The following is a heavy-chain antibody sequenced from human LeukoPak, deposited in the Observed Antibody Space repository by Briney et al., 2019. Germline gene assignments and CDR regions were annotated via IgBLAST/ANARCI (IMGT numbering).Heavy chain of an antibody. CDR1: GFTVSSNY. CDR2: IYSGGST. D-gene: IGHD6-13*01. V-gene: IGHV3-66*01. J-gene: IGHJ4*02. Sequence: PGGSLRLSCAASGFTVSSNYMSWVRQAPGKGLEWVSVIYSGGSTYYADSVKGRFTISRDNSKNTLYLQMNSLRAEDTAVYYCAKDGWNSSSWYYFDYWGQGTLVTVSS. CDR3: AKDGWNSSSWYYFDY.